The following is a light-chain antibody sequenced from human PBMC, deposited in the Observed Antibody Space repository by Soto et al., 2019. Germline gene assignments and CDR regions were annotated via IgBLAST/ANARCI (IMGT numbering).Light chain of an antibody. CDR3: CSYAGSPFYV. J-gene: IGLJ1*01. Sequence: QSVLTQPRSVSGSPGQSVTISCTGTSSDVGGYEYVSWYQQHPGKAPKLMIYGVNKRPSGVPDRFSGTRSGNTASLTISGLQTEDEADYYCCSYAGSPFYVFGIGTKVNVL. CDR2: GVN. V-gene: IGLV2-11*01. CDR1: SSDVGGYEY.